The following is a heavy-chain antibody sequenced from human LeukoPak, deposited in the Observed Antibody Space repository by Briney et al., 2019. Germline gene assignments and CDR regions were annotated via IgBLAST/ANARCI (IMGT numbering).Heavy chain of an antibody. Sequence: RPGGSLRLSCAASGFTFSSYGMTWVRQAPGKGLEWVSAITGSGVNTYYVDSVKGRFTISRDNSKNTLYLQMNTLRAEDTAVYYCAKDVRSILTGYYKPCYFDYWGQGTLVTVSS. J-gene: IGHJ4*02. D-gene: IGHD3-9*01. V-gene: IGHV3-23*01. CDR1: GFTFSSYG. CDR2: ITGSGVNT. CDR3: AKDVRSILTGYYKPCYFDY.